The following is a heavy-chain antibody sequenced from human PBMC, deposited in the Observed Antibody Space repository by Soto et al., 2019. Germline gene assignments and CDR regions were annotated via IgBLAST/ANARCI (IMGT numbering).Heavy chain of an antibody. CDR3: ARRSGGWFDL. D-gene: IGHD1-26*01. V-gene: IGHV4-59*08. Sequence: PSETLSLTCTFSGGSIRSYYWSWIRQPPGKGLEWIAYIYHSGSTNSNPSLRSRVSISVDTSKNQFSLKLSSVTAADTAVYYCARRSGGWFDLWGQGSLVTVSS. CDR1: GGSIRSYY. J-gene: IGHJ5*02. CDR2: IYHSGST.